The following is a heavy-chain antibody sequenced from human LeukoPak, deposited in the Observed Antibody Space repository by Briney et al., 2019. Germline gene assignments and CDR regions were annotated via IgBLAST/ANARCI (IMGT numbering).Heavy chain of an antibody. CDR3: TTEPDTAMSNY. CDR2: IKSKTDGGTT. J-gene: IGHJ4*02. CDR1: GFTFSSYA. V-gene: IGHV3-15*01. D-gene: IGHD5-18*01. Sequence: PGGSLRLSCAASGFTFSSYAMSWVRQAPGKGLEWVGRIKSKTDGGTTDYAAPVKGRFTISRDDSKNTLYLQMNSLKTEDTAVYYCTTEPDTAMSNYWGQGTLVTVSS.